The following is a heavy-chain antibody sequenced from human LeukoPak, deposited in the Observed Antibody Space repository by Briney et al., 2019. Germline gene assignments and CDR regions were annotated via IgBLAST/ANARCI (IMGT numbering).Heavy chain of an antibody. D-gene: IGHD6-13*01. CDR3: ARRGLIAAAGTSRVFDY. CDR1: GASISSYY. CDR2: IYYSGST. V-gene: IGHV4-59*12. J-gene: IGHJ4*02. Sequence: PSETLSLTCTVSGASISSYYWSWIRQPPGKGLEWIGYIYYSGSTKYNPSLKSRVTISVDTSKNQFSLKLSSVTAADTAVYYCARRGLIAAAGTSRVFDYWGQGTLVTVSS.